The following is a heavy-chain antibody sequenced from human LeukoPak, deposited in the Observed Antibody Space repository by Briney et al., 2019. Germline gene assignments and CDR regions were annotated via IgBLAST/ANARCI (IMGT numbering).Heavy chain of an antibody. Sequence: GGSLRLSCAASGFTFSSYAMHWVRQAPGKGLEWVAVISYDGSNKYYADSVKGRFTISRDNSKNTLYLQMNSLRAEDTAVYYCARDRASLYCSGGSCYSGLYYWGQGTLVTVSS. CDR1: GFTFSSYA. J-gene: IGHJ4*02. V-gene: IGHV3-30-3*01. D-gene: IGHD2-15*01. CDR3: ARDRASLYCSGGSCYSGLYY. CDR2: ISYDGSNK.